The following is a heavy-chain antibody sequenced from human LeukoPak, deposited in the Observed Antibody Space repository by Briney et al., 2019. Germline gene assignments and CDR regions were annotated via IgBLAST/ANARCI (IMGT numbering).Heavy chain of an antibody. CDR3: ARAAGKQQLVAY. Sequence: GASVKVSCKASGGTFSSYAISWVRQAPGQGLEWMGWINPNSGGTNYAQKFQGRVTMTRDTSISTAYMELSRLRSDDTAVYYCARAAGKQQLVAYWGQGTLVTVSS. CDR1: GGTFSSYA. D-gene: IGHD6-13*01. V-gene: IGHV1-2*02. CDR2: INPNSGGT. J-gene: IGHJ4*02.